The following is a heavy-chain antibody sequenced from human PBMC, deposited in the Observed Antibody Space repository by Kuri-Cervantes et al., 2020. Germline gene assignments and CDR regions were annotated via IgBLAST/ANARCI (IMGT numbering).Heavy chain of an antibody. CDR3: AREVAVARGAFDI. CDR2: IDRRGST. Sequence: SETLSLTCTVSGGSFSGYYWSWIRQPPGKGLEWIGEIDRRGSTNYNPSLKSRVTASVDTSKNQFSLRLSSVTAADTAVYYCAREVAVARGAFDIWGQGTMVTVSS. D-gene: IGHD6-19*01. CDR1: GGSFSGYY. J-gene: IGHJ3*02. V-gene: IGHV4-34*01.